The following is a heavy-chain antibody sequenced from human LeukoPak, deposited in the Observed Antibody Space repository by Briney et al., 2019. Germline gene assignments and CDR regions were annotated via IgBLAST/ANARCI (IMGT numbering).Heavy chain of an antibody. CDR2: INPNSGGT. CDR3: AIVYSSSSWYLFDY. CDR1: GYTFTGYY. J-gene: IGHJ4*02. V-gene: IGHV1-2*02. D-gene: IGHD6-13*01. Sequence: ASVKVSCKASGYTFTGYYMHWVRQAPGQGLEWMGWINPNSGGTNYAQKFQGRVTMTRDTSISTAYMELSRLRSDDPDVYYFAIVYSSSSWYLFDYWGQGTLVTVSS.